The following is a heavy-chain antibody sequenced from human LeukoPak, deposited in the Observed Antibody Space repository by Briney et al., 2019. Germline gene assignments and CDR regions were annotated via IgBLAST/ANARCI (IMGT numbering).Heavy chain of an antibody. J-gene: IGHJ4*02. CDR2: ISYDGSNK. D-gene: IGHD3-10*01. Sequence: GGSLRLSCAASGFTFSSYGMHWVRQAPGKGLEWVAVISYDGSNKYYADSVKGRFTISRDNSKNTLYLQMNSLRADDTALYYCARASTVFPGVVKTFDYWGQGTLVTVSS. CDR1: GFTFSSYG. CDR3: ARASTVFPGVVKTFDY. V-gene: IGHV3-30*03.